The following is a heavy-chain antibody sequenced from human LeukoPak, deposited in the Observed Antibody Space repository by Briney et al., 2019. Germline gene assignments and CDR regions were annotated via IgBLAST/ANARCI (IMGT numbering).Heavy chain of an antibody. D-gene: IGHD3-3*01. Sequence: ASVKVSCKVSGYTLTELSMHWVRQAPGKGLEWMGGFDPEDGETIYALKFQGRVTMTEDTSTDTAYAELSSLRSEDTAVYYCATVLRGNWFDPWGQGTLVTVSS. V-gene: IGHV1-24*01. J-gene: IGHJ5*02. CDR2: FDPEDGET. CDR3: ATVLRGNWFDP. CDR1: GYTLTELS.